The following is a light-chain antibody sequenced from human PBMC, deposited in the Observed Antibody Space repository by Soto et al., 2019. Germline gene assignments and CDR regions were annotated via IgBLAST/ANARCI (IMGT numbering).Light chain of an antibody. Sequence: EIVMTQSPATLSVSPGETATLSCRASQSVRRNLAWYQQKPGQPPRLLIYDASTRATGIPARFSGSGSGADFTLTISSLQSEDFAVYYCQQYNTWPPALTFGGGTKVDIK. CDR1: QSVRRN. CDR3: QQYNTWPPALT. V-gene: IGKV3-15*01. CDR2: DAS. J-gene: IGKJ4*01.